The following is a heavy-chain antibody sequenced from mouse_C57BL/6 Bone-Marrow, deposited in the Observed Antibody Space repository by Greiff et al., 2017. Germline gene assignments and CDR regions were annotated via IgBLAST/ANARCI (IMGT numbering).Heavy chain of an antibody. D-gene: IGHD2-13*01. Sequence: VQLQQPGAELVRPGTSVKLSCKASGYTFTSYWMHWVKQRPGQGLEWIGVIDPSDSYTNYNQKFKGKATLTVDTSSSTAYMQLSSLTSEDSAVYYCARGSDPYYFDYWGQGTTRTVSS. J-gene: IGHJ2*01. CDR3: ARGSDPYYFDY. V-gene: IGHV1-59*01. CDR2: IDPSDSYT. CDR1: GYTFTSYW.